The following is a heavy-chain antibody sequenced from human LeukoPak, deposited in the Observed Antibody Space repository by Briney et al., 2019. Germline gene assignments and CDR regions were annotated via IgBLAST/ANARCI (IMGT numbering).Heavy chain of an antibody. CDR2: ISPSGST. D-gene: IGHD3-3*01. J-gene: IGHJ4*02. Sequence: SETLSLTCTVSGGSISSENNYWTWIRQPAGKGLEWIGRISPSGSTKFNASLKSRVTMSLDTSKNQFSLKLSSVTAADTAVYYCARTTDFYRNYFDYWGQGTLVTVSS. CDR1: GGSISSENNY. CDR3: ARTTDFYRNYFDY. V-gene: IGHV4-61*02.